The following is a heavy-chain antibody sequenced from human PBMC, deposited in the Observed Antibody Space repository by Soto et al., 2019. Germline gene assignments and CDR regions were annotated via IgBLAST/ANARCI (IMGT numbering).Heavy chain of an antibody. J-gene: IGHJ4*02. Sequence: QVQLVQSGAEEKKPGASVKVSCKASGYTFISYAMHWVRQAPGQSLEWMGWINPGNGDTKYSQTLQGRVTLTRDTSDSTAYMELTSLSSDDTAVYYCAAGGGGSRYWGQGTLVTVSS. CDR1: GYTFISYA. CDR3: AAGGGGSRY. CDR2: INPGNGDT. D-gene: IGHD2-15*01. V-gene: IGHV1-3*05.